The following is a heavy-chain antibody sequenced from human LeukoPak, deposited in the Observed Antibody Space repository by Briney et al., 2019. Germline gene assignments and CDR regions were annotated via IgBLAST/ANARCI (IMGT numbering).Heavy chain of an antibody. V-gene: IGHV3-23*01. D-gene: IGHD7-27*01. CDR1: GFTFSNYA. Sequence: GGSLRLSCAASGFTFSNYAMSWVRQVPGKGLEWVSSVSCSGSNTYYEDSVKGRFTISRDNYKNTLFLQMNSLRAEDTAIYYCAKNWGTRGFEVFDYWGQGTLVTVSS. CDR2: VSCSGSNT. CDR3: AKNWGTRGFEVFDY. J-gene: IGHJ4*02.